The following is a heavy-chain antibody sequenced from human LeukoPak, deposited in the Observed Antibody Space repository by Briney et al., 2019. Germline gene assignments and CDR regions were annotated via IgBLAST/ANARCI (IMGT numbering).Heavy chain of an antibody. CDR3: ARESSGLPGTREFDY. J-gene: IGHJ4*02. Sequence: ASVKVSCKASGGTFSSYAISWVRQAPGQGLEWMGWISGYNANTKYAQKLQGRVTMTTDTSTSTAYMDLRSLRSDDTAVYYCARESSGLPGTREFDYWGQGTLVTVSS. CDR2: ISGYNANT. D-gene: IGHD6-13*01. V-gene: IGHV1-18*01. CDR1: GGTFSSYA.